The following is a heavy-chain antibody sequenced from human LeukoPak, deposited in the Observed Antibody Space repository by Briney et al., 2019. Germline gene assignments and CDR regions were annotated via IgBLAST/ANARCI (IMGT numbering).Heavy chain of an antibody. D-gene: IGHD1-26*01. V-gene: IGHV4-30-4*08. CDR1: GVSISSDEYC. J-gene: IGHJ5*02. CDR3: ARGEVRQNWFDH. CDR2: VFYSGTT. Sequence: QTLSLTCTVSGVSISSDEYCWSWLRPPRGRGREWFGYVFYSGTTYYNPSLKSRVTISVDTSKNQFSLKLSSVTAADTAVYYCARGEVRQNWFDHWGQGTLVTVSS.